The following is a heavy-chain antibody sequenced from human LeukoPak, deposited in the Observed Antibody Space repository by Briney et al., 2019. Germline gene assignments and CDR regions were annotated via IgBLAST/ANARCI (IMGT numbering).Heavy chain of an antibody. CDR3: ARDSIRITMVRGVLRYYFDY. V-gene: IGHV1-46*01. J-gene: IGHJ4*02. Sequence: ASVKVSCKASGYTLTSYYMHWVRQAPGQGLEWMGIINPSGGSTSYAQKFQGRVTMTRDTSTSTVYMELSSLRSEDTAVYYCARDSIRITMVRGVLRYYFDYWGQGTLVTVSS. CDR1: GYTLTSYY. D-gene: IGHD3-10*01. CDR2: INPSGGST.